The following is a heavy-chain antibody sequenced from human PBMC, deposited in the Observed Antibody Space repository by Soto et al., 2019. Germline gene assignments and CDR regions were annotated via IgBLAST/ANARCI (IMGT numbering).Heavy chain of an antibody. V-gene: IGHV3-48*02. CDR2: ISGGGRPI. CDR3: ARDLGWAFDS. D-gene: IGHD6-19*01. Sequence: EVQLVESGGGSVQPGGSLILSCAASGFTFSTFYMNWVRQAPGRGLEWISYISGGGRPIYYADSVEGRFTISRDNAKNSLYLQIDRLTDETTAVYYSARDLGWAFDSWGQGTLVTVSS. CDR1: GFTFSTFY. J-gene: IGHJ4*02.